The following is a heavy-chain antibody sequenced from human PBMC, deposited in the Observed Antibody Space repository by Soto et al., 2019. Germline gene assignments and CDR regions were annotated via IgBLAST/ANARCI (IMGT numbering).Heavy chain of an antibody. CDR3: ARDDYDILTGYLDC. CDR2: ISYDGTNK. J-gene: IGHJ4*02. CDR1: RFTFSAHA. V-gene: IGHV3-30-3*01. Sequence: QVQLVESGGGVVQTGRSLRLSCAASRFTFSAHAMHWVRQAPGKGLEWVAVISYDGTNKYYADSVKGRFTISRDNSKNTLFLQMNSLRTEDTAIYYCARDDYDILTGYLDCWGQGTLVTVSS. D-gene: IGHD3-9*01.